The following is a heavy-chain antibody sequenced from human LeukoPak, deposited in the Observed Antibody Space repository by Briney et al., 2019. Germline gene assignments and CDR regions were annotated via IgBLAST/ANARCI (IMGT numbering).Heavy chain of an antibody. V-gene: IGHV4-59*11. Sequence: SETLSLTCAVSGGSISGHYWSWIRQPPGKGPEWIGNIYYSGSPNYNPSLKSRVTISVDTSKNQFSLKLTSVTAADTAVYYCAKSYYMDVWGKGITVTVSS. J-gene: IGHJ6*03. CDR1: GGSISGHY. CDR2: IYYSGSP. CDR3: AKSYYMDV.